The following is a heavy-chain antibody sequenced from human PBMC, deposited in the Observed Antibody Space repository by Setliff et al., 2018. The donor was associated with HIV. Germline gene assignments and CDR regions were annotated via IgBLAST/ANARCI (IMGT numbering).Heavy chain of an antibody. V-gene: IGHV3-74*01. Sequence: LRLSCAASGFTLSDHWMHWVRQVPGKGLVWVSRTNNDGSITNYADFVKGRFTMSRDSAKNTLYLQMNSLRVEDTAVYYCVKWNYPNAWGQGTLVTVSS. CDR2: TNNDGSIT. D-gene: IGHD1-7*01. CDR1: GFTLSDHW. CDR3: VKWNYPNA. J-gene: IGHJ5*02.